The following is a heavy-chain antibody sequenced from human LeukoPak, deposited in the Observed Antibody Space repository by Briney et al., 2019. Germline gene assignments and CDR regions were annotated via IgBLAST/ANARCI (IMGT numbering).Heavy chain of an antibody. CDR3: ATEGSFDY. Sequence: QPGGSLRLSCAASGFTFSSYAMHWVRQAPGKGLEWVAVISYDGSNKYYADSVKGRFTISRDNSKNTLYLQMNSLRAEDAAVYYCATEGSFDYWGQGTLVTVSS. J-gene: IGHJ4*02. CDR1: GFTFSSYA. V-gene: IGHV3-30*04. CDR2: ISYDGSNK.